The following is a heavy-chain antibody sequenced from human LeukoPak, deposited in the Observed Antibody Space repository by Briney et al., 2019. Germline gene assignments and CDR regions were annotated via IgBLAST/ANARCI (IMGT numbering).Heavy chain of an antibody. CDR3: ARSIAATATVDY. CDR2: INHSGST. CDR1: GGSFSGYY. D-gene: IGHD6-13*01. J-gene: IGHJ4*02. Sequence: SETLSLTCAVYGGSFSGYYWSWIRQPPGKGLEWIGEINHSGSTNYNPSLKSRVTISVDTSKNQFSLKLSSVTAADTAVYYCARSIAATATVDYWGQGTLVTVSS. V-gene: IGHV4-34*01.